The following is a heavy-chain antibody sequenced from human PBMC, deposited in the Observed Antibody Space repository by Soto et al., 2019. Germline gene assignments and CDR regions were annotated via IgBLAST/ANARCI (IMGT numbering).Heavy chain of an antibody. Sequence: QVQLVQSGAEVKKPGSSVKVSCKASGGTFSSYAISWVRQAPGQGLEWMGGIIPIFGTANYAQKFQGRVTITADKSTCTAYMELSSLRSEDTAVYYCARDSVPAATSYYYGMDVWGQGTTVTVSS. CDR2: IIPIFGTA. CDR1: GGTFSSYA. CDR3: ARDSVPAATSYYYGMDV. V-gene: IGHV1-69*06. D-gene: IGHD2-2*01. J-gene: IGHJ6*02.